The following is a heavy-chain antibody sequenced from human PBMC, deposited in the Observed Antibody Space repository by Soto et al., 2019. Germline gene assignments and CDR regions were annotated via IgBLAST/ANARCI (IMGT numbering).Heavy chain of an antibody. CDR1: GYTFTSYG. D-gene: IGHD6-6*01. V-gene: IGHV1-69*13. CDR3: ARGEYSSSSLREDYYYGMDV. J-gene: IGHJ6*02. Sequence: SVKVSCKASGYTFTSYGISWVRQAPGQGLEWMGGIIPIFGTANYAQKFQGRVTITADESTSTAYMELSSLRSEDTAVYYCARGEYSSSSLREDYYYGMDVWGQGTTVTVSS. CDR2: IIPIFGTA.